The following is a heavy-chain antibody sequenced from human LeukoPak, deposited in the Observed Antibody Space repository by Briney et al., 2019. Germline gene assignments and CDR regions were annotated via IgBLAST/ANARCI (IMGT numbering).Heavy chain of an antibody. CDR1: GFTFSSYA. CDR3: AKGRGYYVDTGTINF. CDR2: ISYDGSNK. J-gene: IGHJ4*02. V-gene: IGHV3-30-3*01. Sequence: PTGRSLRLSCAASGFTFSSYAMHWVRQAPGKGLEWVAVISYDGSNKYYADSVKGRFTISRDNSKNTLYLQMNSLRAEDTAIYYCAKGRGYYVDTGTINFWGQGTLVTVSS. D-gene: IGHD2-15*01.